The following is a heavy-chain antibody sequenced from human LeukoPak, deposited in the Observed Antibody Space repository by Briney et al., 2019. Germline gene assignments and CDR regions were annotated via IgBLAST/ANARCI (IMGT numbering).Heavy chain of an antibody. D-gene: IGHD2-2*01. V-gene: IGHV3-21*01. CDR2: INSSSSYI. J-gene: IGHJ3*02. Sequence: PGGSLRLSCAASGFTFSSYSMNWVRQAPGKGLEWVSSINSSSSYIYYADSVKGRFTISRDNAKNSLYLQMNSLRAEDTAVYYCARGIYRYCSSTSCPDAFDIWGQGTMVTVSS. CDR3: ARGIYRYCSSTSCPDAFDI. CDR1: GFTFSSYS.